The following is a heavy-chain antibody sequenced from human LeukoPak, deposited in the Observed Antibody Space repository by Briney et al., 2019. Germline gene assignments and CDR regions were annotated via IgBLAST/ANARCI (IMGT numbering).Heavy chain of an antibody. CDR3: ARHADSGFGQLAFDY. D-gene: IGHD3-10*01. V-gene: IGHV4-39*01. Sequence: SETLSLTCSVSGGSISSSSYYWGWIRQPPGKGLEWIVSIYYSRSPYYNPSLKSRVTISVDTSKNQFSLKLSSVTAADTAVYYCARHADSGFGQLAFDYWGQGALVTVSS. CDR1: GGSISSSSYY. CDR2: IYYSRSP. J-gene: IGHJ4*02.